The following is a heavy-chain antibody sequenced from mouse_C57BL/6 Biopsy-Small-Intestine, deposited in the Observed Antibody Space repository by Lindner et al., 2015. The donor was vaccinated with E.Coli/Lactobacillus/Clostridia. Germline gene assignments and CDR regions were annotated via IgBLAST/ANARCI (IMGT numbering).Heavy chain of an antibody. CDR1: GIAFSSYNISSYS. Sequence: SVKVSCKASGIAFSSYNISSYSINWVRQAPGQGLEWLGRIIPIAGMTNYAQKFQGRVTITADKPTSTAFLELSSLRSDDTAAYYCARASNDFYYGLDVWGQGTTVTVSS. D-gene: IGHD1-1*01. CDR3: ARASNDFYYGLDV. J-gene: IGHJ1*01. CDR2: IIPIAGMT. V-gene: IGHV1-74*01.